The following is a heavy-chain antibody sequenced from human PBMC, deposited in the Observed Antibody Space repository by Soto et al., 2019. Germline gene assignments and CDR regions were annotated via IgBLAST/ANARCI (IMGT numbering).Heavy chain of an antibody. CDR3: ARGKDAYYYYGMDV. CDR2: IYYSGST. V-gene: IGHV4-31*03. J-gene: IGHJ6*02. CDR1: GGSISSGGYY. Sequence: QVQLQESGPGLVKPSQTLSLTCTVSGGSISSGGYYWSWIRQHPVKGLEWIGYIYYSGSTYYNPSLKRRVTITVDTSKNQFSLKLSSVTAADTAVYYCARGKDAYYYYGMDVWGQGTTVTVSS.